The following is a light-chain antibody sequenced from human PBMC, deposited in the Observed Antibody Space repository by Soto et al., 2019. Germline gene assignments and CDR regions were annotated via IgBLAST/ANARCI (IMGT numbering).Light chain of an antibody. V-gene: IGKV3-15*01. CDR2: DAS. CDR3: QQYNNWRT. J-gene: IGKJ2*01. CDR1: QSVSSN. Sequence: EIVMTQSPATLSVSPGERATLSCRASQSVSSNVAWYQQKPGHTPRLLIHDASSRATGIPARFSGSGSGTEFTITISRLQSEDVAVYYCQQYNNWRTFGQGTKLEIK.